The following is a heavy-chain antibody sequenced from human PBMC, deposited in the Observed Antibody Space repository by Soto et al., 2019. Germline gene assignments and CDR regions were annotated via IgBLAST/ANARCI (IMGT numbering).Heavy chain of an antibody. V-gene: IGHV4-59*01. J-gene: IGHJ4*02. CDR2: IYYSGST. Sequence: SETLSLTCTVSGGSISSYYWSWIRQPPGKGLEWIGYIYYSGSTNYNPSLKSRDTISEDTSKNQISQKLSYVTAADTAVYYCAREGGYCSGGSCEVDCWGQGTLVTVS. CDR3: AREGGYCSGGSCEVDC. CDR1: GGSISSYY. D-gene: IGHD2-15*01.